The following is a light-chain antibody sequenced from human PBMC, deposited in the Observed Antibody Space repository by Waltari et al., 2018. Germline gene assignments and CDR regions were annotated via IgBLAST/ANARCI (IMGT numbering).Light chain of an antibody. CDR1: QSVTNY. V-gene: IGKV3-11*01. CDR2: HAS. Sequence: EIVLTQSPVILSLSPGETATLSCRASQSVTNYLAWYQQRPGQAPRPLIYHASNRATGIPARFSGSGPGTDFTLTINSLEPEDFAVYYCQQRGTWPPITFGQGTRLEIK. J-gene: IGKJ5*01. CDR3: QQRGTWPPIT.